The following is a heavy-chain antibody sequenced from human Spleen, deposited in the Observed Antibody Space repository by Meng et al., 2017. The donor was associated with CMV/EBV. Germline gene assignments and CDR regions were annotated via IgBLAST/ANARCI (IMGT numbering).Heavy chain of an antibody. Sequence: SVKVSCKASGGTFSSYAISWVRQAPGQGLEWLGGIIPIFGTANYAQKFQGRVTITTDESTSTAYMELSILRSEDTAGYYCASGGGGIATKAGEYGMDVWGQGTTVTVS. CDR2: IIPIFGTA. CDR1: GGTFSSYA. J-gene: IGHJ6*02. CDR3: ASGGGGIATKAGEYGMDV. V-gene: IGHV1-69*05. D-gene: IGHD6-13*01.